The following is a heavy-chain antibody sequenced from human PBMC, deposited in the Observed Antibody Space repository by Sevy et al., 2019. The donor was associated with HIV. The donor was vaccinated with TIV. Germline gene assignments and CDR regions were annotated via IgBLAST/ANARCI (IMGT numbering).Heavy chain of an antibody. CDR1: GFTFSSYA. V-gene: IGHV3-23*01. D-gene: IGHD3-22*01. Sequence: GGSLRLSCAASGFTFSSYAMNWVRQAPGKGLEWVSAVSGSGGSTYYADSVKGRFTISRDNSKSTLYLQMNSLRAEDTALYYRAKDQCESSGYYPFGAFDIWGQGTVVTVSS. CDR3: AKDQCESSGYYPFGAFDI. CDR2: VSGSGGST. J-gene: IGHJ3*02.